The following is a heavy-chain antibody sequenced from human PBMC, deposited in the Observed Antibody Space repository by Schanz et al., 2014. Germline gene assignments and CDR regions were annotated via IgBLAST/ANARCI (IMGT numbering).Heavy chain of an antibody. CDR2: INSVGSNT. V-gene: IGHV3-74*02. CDR3: ARKMKLGVYGGKGHDSLDI. J-gene: IGHJ3*02. CDR1: GFTFSSHW. Sequence: EVQLVESGGGVVQPGRSLRLSCVASGFTFSSHWMHWVRQDPGKGLVWVARINSVGSNTDYADSVTGRFTISRDNAKNTLYLQMNTLRAEDTAVYYCARKMKLGVYGGKGHDSLDIWGQGTMVTVAS. D-gene: IGHD4-17*01.